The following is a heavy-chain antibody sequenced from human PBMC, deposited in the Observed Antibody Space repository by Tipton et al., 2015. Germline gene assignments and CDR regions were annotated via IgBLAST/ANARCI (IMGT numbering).Heavy chain of an antibody. CDR2: IYPDDSDT. D-gene: IGHD2-2*02. CDR1: GYRFTKSW. V-gene: IGHV5-51*01. Sequence: QLVQSGAEVKKPGESLTISCKTSGYRFTKSWIGWVRQMPGKGLEWMGSIYPDDSDTRYSPSFQGQVTISADNSINTAYLQWSSLKASDTAIYYCARPSDTLSPYAFDIWGQGTLVTVSS. J-gene: IGHJ3*02. CDR3: ARPSDTLSPYAFDI.